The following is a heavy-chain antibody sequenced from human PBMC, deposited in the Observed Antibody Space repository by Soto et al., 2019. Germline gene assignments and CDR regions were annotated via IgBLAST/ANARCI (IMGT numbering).Heavy chain of an antibody. CDR1: GFTFRTYA. CDR2: FSGGGDRT. Sequence: GGSLRLSCEASGFTFRTYAMNWVRQAPGKGLEWVSGFSGGGDRTFYADPVKGRFTISRDNSNDTLYLQMDTLRAEDTAVYYCAKGTGSSFYSAFDSWGQGTLVTVSS. D-gene: IGHD2-15*01. CDR3: AKGTGSSFYSAFDS. V-gene: IGHV3-23*01. J-gene: IGHJ4*02.